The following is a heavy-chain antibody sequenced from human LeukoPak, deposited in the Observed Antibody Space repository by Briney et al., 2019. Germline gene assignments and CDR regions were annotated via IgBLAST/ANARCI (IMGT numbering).Heavy chain of an antibody. D-gene: IGHD5-18*01. CDR1: GGSISSSSYF. Sequence: SETLSLTCSVSGGSISSSSYFWGWVRQPPGKGLEWIGSIYYSGSTYSNPSLKSRVTISVDTSKSQFSLKLTSVTAADTAVYYCARDGYTYGSFDYWGQGTLVTVSS. CDR2: IYYSGST. CDR3: ARDGYTYGSFDY. V-gene: IGHV4-39*01. J-gene: IGHJ4*02.